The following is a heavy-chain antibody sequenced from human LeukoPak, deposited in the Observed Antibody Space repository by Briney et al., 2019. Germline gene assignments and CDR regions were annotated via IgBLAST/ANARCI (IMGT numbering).Heavy chain of an antibody. V-gene: IGHV3-66*01. CDR3: AREPLWFGESTYYYGMDV. J-gene: IGHJ6*02. CDR2: IYSGGST. Sequence: GGSLRLSCAASGFTVSSNYMSWVRQAPGKGLEWVSVIYSGGSTYYADSVKGRFTISRDNSKNTLYLQMNSLRAEDTAVYYCAREPLWFGESTYYYGMDVWGQGTTATVSS. CDR1: GFTVSSNY. D-gene: IGHD3-10*01.